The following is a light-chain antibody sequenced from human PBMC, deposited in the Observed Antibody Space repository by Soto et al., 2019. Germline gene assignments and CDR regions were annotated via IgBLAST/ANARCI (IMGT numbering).Light chain of an antibody. J-gene: IGLJ1*01. V-gene: IGLV2-14*01. CDR2: EVS. CDR1: SSDVGGYNY. Sequence: QSVLTQPASVSGSPGQSITISCTGTSSDVGGYNYVSWYQQHPGKAPKLMIYEVSNRPSGVSNRFSGPTSGNTASLTISGLQAEDEADYYCSSYTSTTTYVFGTGTKVTVL. CDR3: SSYTSTTTYV.